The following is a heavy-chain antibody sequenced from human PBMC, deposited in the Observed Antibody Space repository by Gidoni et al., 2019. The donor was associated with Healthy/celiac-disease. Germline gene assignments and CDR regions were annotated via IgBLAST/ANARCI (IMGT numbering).Heavy chain of an antibody. CDR2: FDPEDGET. V-gene: IGHV1-24*01. CDR3: ATNSRWRVAGRENNPRGWWFDP. D-gene: IGHD6-19*01. Sequence: QVQLVQSGAEVTKPGASVKVSCKVSGYTLPELSMHWVRQAPGKGLEWMGGFDPEDGETIYAQKFQGRVTMTEDTSTDTAYMELSSLRSEDTAVYYCATNSRWRVAGRENNPRGWWFDPWGQGTLVTVSS. CDR1: GYTLPELS. J-gene: IGHJ5*02.